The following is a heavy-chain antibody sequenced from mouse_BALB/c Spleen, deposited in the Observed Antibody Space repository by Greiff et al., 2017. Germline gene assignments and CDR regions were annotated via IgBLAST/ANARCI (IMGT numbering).Heavy chain of an antibody. Sequence: VQLVESGPGLVQPSQSLSITCTVSGFSLTSYGVHWVRQSPGKGLEWLGVIWSGGSTDYNAAFISRLSISKDNSKSQVFFKMNSLQANDTAIYYCARDHYYGSRWYFDVWGAGTTVTVSS. CDR1: GFSLTSYG. V-gene: IGHV2-2*02. CDR2: IWSGGST. J-gene: IGHJ1*01. D-gene: IGHD1-1*01. CDR3: ARDHYYGSRWYFDV.